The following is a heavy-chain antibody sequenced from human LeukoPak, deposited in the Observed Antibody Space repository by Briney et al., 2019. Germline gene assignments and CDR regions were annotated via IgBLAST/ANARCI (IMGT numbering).Heavy chain of an antibody. Sequence: PGGSLRLSCAASGFTFSSYWMHWVRQAPGKGLVGVSSINNDGSRINSADSVKGRFTISRDNAKNSLYLQMNSLRAEDTAVYYCARDLAMADYFDYWGQGTLVTVSS. CDR2: INNDGSRI. V-gene: IGHV3-74*01. J-gene: IGHJ4*02. CDR3: ARDLAMADYFDY. D-gene: IGHD5-18*01. CDR1: GFTFSSYW.